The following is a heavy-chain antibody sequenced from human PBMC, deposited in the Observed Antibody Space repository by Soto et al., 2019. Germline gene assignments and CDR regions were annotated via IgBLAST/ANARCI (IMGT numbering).Heavy chain of an antibody. CDR2: IRARGGDT. V-gene: IGHV3-23*01. CDR1: GFTFSRYA. J-gene: IGHJ6*02. CDR3: AKDQEYDFWSGYYTFYYGMDV. D-gene: IGHD3-3*01. Sequence: EVQLLESGGGLVQPGGSLRLSCAASGFTFSRYAMGWVRQAPGKGLEWVSGIRARGGDTYYADSVKGRFTISRDNSKNTLYLQMNSLRAEDTAVYYCAKDQEYDFWSGYYTFYYGMDVWGQGTTVTVSS.